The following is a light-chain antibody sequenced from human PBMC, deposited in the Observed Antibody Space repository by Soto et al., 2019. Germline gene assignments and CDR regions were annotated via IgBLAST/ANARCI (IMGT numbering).Light chain of an antibody. V-gene: IGKV3-15*01. J-gene: IGKJ1*01. CDR3: QQYNIWPPT. CDR2: GAS. Sequence: EIVMTQSPATLSVSPGERATLSCRASQSVDSNLAWYQQTPGQAPRVLLYGASTRATGIPARFSGSGSGTEFTPTISSLQSEDFAVYFCQQYNIWPPTFGQGTKVEI. CDR1: QSVDSN.